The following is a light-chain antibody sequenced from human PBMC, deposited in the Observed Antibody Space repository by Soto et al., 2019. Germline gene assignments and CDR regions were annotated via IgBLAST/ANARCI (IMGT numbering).Light chain of an antibody. CDR1: QSVRDRY. J-gene: IGKJ1*01. Sequence: EIVLTQSPGTLSLSPGERATLSCRASQSVRDRYLAWYQQKPGQAPSLLIYETSTRTTGVPDRFSGSGSGKDFALTISIVEPEDFEIYFCQKYGSSPGTFGQGTKVE. V-gene: IGKV3-20*01. CDR2: ETS. CDR3: QKYGSSPGT.